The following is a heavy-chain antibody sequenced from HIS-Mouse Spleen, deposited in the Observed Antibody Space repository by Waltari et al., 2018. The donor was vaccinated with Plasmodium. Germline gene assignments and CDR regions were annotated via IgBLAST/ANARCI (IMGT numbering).Heavy chain of an antibody. Sequence: QLQLQESGPGLVKPSETLSLTCTVSGGSISSSSYYWGWIRQPPGKGLEWIGGIYYSGSTHYNPSLKSRVTISVDTSKNQFSLKLSSVTAADTAVYYCARQLAYYDFWSGYSRGYYFDYWGQGTLVTVSS. CDR2: IYYSGST. V-gene: IGHV4-39*01. CDR1: GGSISSSSYY. CDR3: ARQLAYYDFWSGYSRGYYFDY. J-gene: IGHJ4*02. D-gene: IGHD3-3*01.